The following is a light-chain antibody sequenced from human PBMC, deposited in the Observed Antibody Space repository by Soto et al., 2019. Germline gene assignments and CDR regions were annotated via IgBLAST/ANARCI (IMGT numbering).Light chain of an antibody. CDR3: CSYAGSYSVV. CDR2: DVS. Sequence: QSALTQPRSVSGSPGQSVTISCTGTSSDVGGYNYFSWYQQHPGKAPKLMIYDVSKRPSGVPDRSSGSKSGNTASLTISGLQAEDEADYYCCSYAGSYSVVFGGWTKLTVL. J-gene: IGLJ2*01. CDR1: SSDVGGYNY. V-gene: IGLV2-11*01.